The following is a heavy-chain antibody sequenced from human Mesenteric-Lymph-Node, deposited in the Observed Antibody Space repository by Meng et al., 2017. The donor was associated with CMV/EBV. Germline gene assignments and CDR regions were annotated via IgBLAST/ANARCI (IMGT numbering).Heavy chain of an antibody. CDR2: ISSSSSYI. Sequence: GESLKISCAASGFTFSCYAMHWVRQAPGKGLEWVSSISSSSSYIYYADSVKGRFTISRDNAKNSLYLQMNSLRAEDTAVYYCARDMDYDSSGYYVSDAFDIWGQGTMVTVSS. V-gene: IGHV3-21*01. J-gene: IGHJ3*02. D-gene: IGHD3-22*01. CDR3: ARDMDYDSSGYYVSDAFDI. CDR1: GFTFSCYA.